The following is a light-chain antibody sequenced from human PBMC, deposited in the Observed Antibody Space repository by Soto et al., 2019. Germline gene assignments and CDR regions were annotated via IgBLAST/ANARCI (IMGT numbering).Light chain of an antibody. Sequence: QSALTQPASVSGSPGQSITISCTGTNSDVGRYNLVSWYQHHPGKAPKLVIYEANKRPSGISERFSVSKSGNTASLTISGLQAEDEGNYYCCSYAPGSTWVFGGGTKLTVL. CDR1: NSDVGRYNL. J-gene: IGLJ3*02. CDR2: EAN. V-gene: IGLV2-23*01. CDR3: CSYAPGSTWV.